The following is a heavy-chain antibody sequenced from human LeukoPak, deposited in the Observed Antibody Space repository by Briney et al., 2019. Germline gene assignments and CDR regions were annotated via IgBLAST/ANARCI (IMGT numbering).Heavy chain of an antibody. CDR2: ISGSGGST. CDR1: GFTFSSYA. D-gene: IGHD3-9*01. J-gene: IGHJ4*02. CDR3: AAYYDILTGYYFY. Sequence: GGSLRLSCAASGFTFSSYAMSWVRQAPGKGLEWVSAISGSGGSTYYADSVKGRFTISSDNSKNTLYLQMNSLRAEDTAVYYCAAYYDILTGYYFYWGQGTLVTVSS. V-gene: IGHV3-23*01.